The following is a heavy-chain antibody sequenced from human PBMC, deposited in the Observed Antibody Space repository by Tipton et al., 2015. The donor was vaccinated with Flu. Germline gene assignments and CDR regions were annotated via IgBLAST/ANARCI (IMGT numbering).Heavy chain of an antibody. V-gene: IGHV4-31*03. CDR3: AREGDYYDSSGPISRFYY. CDR2: ICYSGST. D-gene: IGHD3-22*01. Sequence: TLSLTCTVSGGSISSGGYYWSWIRQHPGKGLEWIGYICYSGSTYYNPSLKSRVTISVDTSKNQFSLKLSSVTAADTAVYYCAREGDYYDSSGPISRFYYWGQGTLVTVSS. CDR1: GGSISSGGYY. J-gene: IGHJ4*02.